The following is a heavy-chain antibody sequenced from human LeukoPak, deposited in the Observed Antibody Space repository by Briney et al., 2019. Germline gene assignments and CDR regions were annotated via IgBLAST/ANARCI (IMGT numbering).Heavy chain of an antibody. CDR3: FTIAAG. Sequence: GGSLRLSCAVSGFTFSSYWMHWVRQAPGKGLVWVSRINGDGSSTSYADSVKGRFTISRDNAKNTLYLQMNSLRAEDTAVYYCFTIAAGGGQGTLVTVSS. CDR2: INGDGSST. J-gene: IGHJ4*02. D-gene: IGHD6-13*01. V-gene: IGHV3-74*01. CDR1: GFTFSSYW.